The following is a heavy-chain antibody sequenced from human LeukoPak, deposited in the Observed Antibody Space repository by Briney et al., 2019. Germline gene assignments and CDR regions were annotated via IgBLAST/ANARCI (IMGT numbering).Heavy chain of an antibody. D-gene: IGHD2-15*01. Sequence: SETLSLTCTVSGGSISSYYWSWIRQPAGKGLEWIGRIYTSGSTNYNPSLMSRVTMSVDTSKNQFSLKLNSVTAADTAVYYCARGVCSGGSCYLSWFDPWGQGTLVTVSS. V-gene: IGHV4-4*07. CDR1: GGSISSYY. CDR2: IYTSGST. J-gene: IGHJ5*02. CDR3: ARGVCSGGSCYLSWFDP.